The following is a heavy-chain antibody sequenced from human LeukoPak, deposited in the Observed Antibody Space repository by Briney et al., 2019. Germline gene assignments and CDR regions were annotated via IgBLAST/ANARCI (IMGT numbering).Heavy chain of an antibody. J-gene: IGHJ4*02. D-gene: IGHD3-16*02. CDR1: GFTFSHYW. V-gene: IGHV3-21*01. CDR3: ARGGDYDYVWGSYRYRQYFDY. CDR2: ISSSSSYI. Sequence: GGSLRLSCAASGFTFSHYWMHWVRQAPGKGLEWVSSISSSSSYIYYADSVKGRFTISRDNAKNSLYLQMNSLRAEDTAVYYCARGGDYDYVWGSYRYRQYFDYWGQGTLVTVSS.